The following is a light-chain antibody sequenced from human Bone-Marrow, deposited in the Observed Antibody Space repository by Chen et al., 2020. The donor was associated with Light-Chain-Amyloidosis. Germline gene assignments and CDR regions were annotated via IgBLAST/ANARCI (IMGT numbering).Light chain of an antibody. CDR3: CSYAGIYWV. Sequence: QSALTQPRSVSGSPGQSVTISCTGTSRDVGGYDSVSWYQQYSGKAPKLMIYDVSKRPSGVPDLFSASKSGNTASLTISGLQAEDEADYYCCSYAGIYWVFGGGTKLTVL. V-gene: IGLV2-11*01. CDR1: SRDVGGYDS. J-gene: IGLJ3*02. CDR2: DVS.